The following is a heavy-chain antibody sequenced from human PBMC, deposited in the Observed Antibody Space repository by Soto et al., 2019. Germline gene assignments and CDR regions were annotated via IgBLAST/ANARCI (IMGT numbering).Heavy chain of an antibody. CDR1: GFTFSSYA. CDR3: AKDFRRSSLDY. D-gene: IGHD6-6*01. CDR2: IRGRCGST. J-gene: IGHJ4*02. V-gene: IGHV3-23*01. Sequence: GGSLRLSCAASGFTFSSYAMSWVRQAPGKGLEWVSAIRGRCGSTYYADSVKGRFTISRDNSKNTLYLQMNSLRAEGTAVYYCAKDFRRSSLDYWGQGTLVTVSS.